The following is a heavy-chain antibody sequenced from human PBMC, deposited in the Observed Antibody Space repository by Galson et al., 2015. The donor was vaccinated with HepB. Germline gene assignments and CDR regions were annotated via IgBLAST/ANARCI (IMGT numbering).Heavy chain of an antibody. CDR3: ARDMSIRPCWFDS. Sequence: SLRLSCAASGFTFRSDSMSWVRQAPGKGLEWVSGISGSGGNTYYEDSVRGRFTISRDISKNTLYPQMNNLRVEDTAVYFCARDMSIRPCWFDSWGQGTLVTVSS. D-gene: IGHD6-6*01. CDR2: ISGSGGNT. V-gene: IGHV3-23*01. J-gene: IGHJ5*01. CDR1: GFTFRSDS.